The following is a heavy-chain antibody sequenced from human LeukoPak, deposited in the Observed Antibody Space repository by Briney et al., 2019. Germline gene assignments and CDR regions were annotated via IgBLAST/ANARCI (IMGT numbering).Heavy chain of an antibody. D-gene: IGHD6-13*01. CDR1: GFTFSSYA. Sequence: GGSLRLSCAASGFTFSSYAMSWVRQAPGKGLEWVSAISGSGGSTYYADSVKGRFTISRDNSKNTLYLQMNSLRAEDTAVYYCAMAYSSSWYGYFQHWGRGTLVTVSS. CDR2: ISGSGGST. CDR3: AMAYSSSWYGYFQH. J-gene: IGHJ1*01. V-gene: IGHV3-23*01.